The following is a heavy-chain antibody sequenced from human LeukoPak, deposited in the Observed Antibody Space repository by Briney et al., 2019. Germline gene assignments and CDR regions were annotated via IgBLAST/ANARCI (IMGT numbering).Heavy chain of an antibody. V-gene: IGHV4-59*01. D-gene: IGHD7-27*01. CDR3: ARATTGEPYSWSDP. Sequence: KPSETLSLTCTVSGGSISSYYWSWIRQPPGKGLEWIGYIYYTGSTNYNPSLRSRVTISVDTSKNQFSLKLSSVTAADTAVYYCARATTGEPYSWSDPWCQGTLVTVSS. CDR1: GGSISSYY. J-gene: IGHJ5*02. CDR2: IYYTGST.